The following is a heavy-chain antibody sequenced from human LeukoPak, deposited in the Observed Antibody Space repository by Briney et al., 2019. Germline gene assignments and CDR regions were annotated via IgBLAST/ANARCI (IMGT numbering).Heavy chain of an antibody. J-gene: IGHJ5*02. CDR3: ARDAFSGGTRFDP. V-gene: IGHV4-4*07. CDR1: GASISSYY. D-gene: IGHD1-1*01. CDR2: IYTSGNT. Sequence: SETLSLTCIVSGASISSYYWSWIRQPAGKGLEWIGRIYTSGNTSYNPSLKSRVTMSVDTSKNQFSLKLSSVTAADTAVYYCARDAFSGGTRFDPWGQGTLVTVSS.